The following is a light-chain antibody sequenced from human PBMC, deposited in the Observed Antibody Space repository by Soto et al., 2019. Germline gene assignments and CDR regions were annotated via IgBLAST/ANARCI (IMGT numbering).Light chain of an antibody. J-gene: IGKJ2*03. CDR3: QQYGDGNSPRYS. CDR2: ATS. Sequence: EVVLTQSPGTLSLSPGERVTLSCRASQSISSIYLAWYQQKPGQAPRLVIYATSSRATAIPDRFSGSGSGTDFTLTISRLEPEDFAVYYCQQYGDGNSPRYSFGQGTRLDIK. V-gene: IGKV3-20*01. CDR1: QSISSIY.